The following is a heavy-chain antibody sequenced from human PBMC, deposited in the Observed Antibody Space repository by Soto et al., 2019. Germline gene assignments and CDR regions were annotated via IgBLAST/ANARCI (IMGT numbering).Heavy chain of an antibody. D-gene: IGHD5-18*01. CDR3: ATPYSYGPYDAFDI. CDR2: FDPEDGET. J-gene: IGHJ3*02. CDR1: GYTLTELS. Sequence: ASVKVSCKVSGYTLTELSMHWVRQAPGKGLEWMGGFDPEDGETIYAQKFQGRVTMTEDTSTDTAYMELSSLRSEDTAVYYCATPYSYGPYDAFDIWGKGTMVTVSS. V-gene: IGHV1-24*01.